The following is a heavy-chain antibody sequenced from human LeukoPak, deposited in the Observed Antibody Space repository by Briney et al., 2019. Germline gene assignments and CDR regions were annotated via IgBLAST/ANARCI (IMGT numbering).Heavy chain of an antibody. V-gene: IGHV3-72*01. D-gene: IGHD5-24*01. J-gene: IGHJ4*02. CDR1: GFRFSDHY. Sequence: GGSLRLSCAASGFRFSDHYMYWVRQAPGKGLEWVGRTKHKAHSYTTDYAASVKDRFIISRDDSKNSLFLQMNSLKTEDTAMYYCARDTRDGIDYWGQGTLVSVSS. CDR2: TKHKAHSYTT. CDR3: ARDTRDGIDY.